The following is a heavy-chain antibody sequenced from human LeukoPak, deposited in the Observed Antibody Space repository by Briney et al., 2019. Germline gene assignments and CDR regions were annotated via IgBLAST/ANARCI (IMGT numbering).Heavy chain of an antibody. D-gene: IGHD3-22*01. CDR3: ARNSSGFKLGDAFDI. V-gene: IGHV3-23*01. CDR1: GFTLSSYA. CDR2: INGGAYST. J-gene: IGHJ3*02. Sequence: PGGSLRLSCAASGFTLSSYAMTWVRRAPGKGLERISAINGGAYSTSYADSVKGRFTISRDNSKNTLYLRMNSLRAEDTAVYYCARNSSGFKLGDAFDIWGQGTMVTVSS.